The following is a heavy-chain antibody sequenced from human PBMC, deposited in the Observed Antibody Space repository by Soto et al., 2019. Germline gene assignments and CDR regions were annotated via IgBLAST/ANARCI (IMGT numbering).Heavy chain of an antibody. CDR3: ARANYDYVWGSYRYNWFDP. J-gene: IGHJ5*02. D-gene: IGHD3-16*02. V-gene: IGHV1-69*13. CDR1: GGTFSIYA. CDR2: IIPIFGTA. Sequence: SVKVSCKASGGTFSIYAISWVRQAPLQWREWMGGIIPIFGTANYAQKFQGRVTITADESTSTAYMELSSLRSEDTAVYYCARANYDYVWGSYRYNWFDPWGQGTLVTVSS.